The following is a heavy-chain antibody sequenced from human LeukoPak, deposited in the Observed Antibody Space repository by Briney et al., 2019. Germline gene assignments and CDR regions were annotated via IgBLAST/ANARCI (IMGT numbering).Heavy chain of an antibody. CDR1: GYTFTGYY. D-gene: IGHD5-12*01. CDR3: ARDRPPIVAITSDAFDI. CDR2: INPNSGGT. Sequence: GASVKVSCKASGYTFTGYYMHWVRQAPGQGLEWMGWINPNSGGTNYAQKFQGRVTMTRDTSISTAYMELSRLRSDDTAVYYCARDRPPIVAITSDAFDIWGQGTMVTVSS. V-gene: IGHV1-2*02. J-gene: IGHJ3*02.